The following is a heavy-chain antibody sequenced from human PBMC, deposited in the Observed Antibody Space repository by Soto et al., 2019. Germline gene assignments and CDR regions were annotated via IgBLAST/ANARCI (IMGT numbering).Heavy chain of an antibody. J-gene: IGHJ4*02. CDR1: GYTFTGYY. V-gene: IGHV1-2*02. CDR2: INPNSGDT. CDR3: ARPYYDSGASDFWDF. D-gene: IGHD3-22*01. Sequence: QVQLVQSGAEVKKPGASVKVSCEASGYTFTGYYIHWVRQAPGQGLEWMGWINPNSGDTNYAQKFQGRVTMTRDTSIRTAYMELSRLRSDDTAVYYFARPYYDSGASDFWDFWGQGTLVTVSS.